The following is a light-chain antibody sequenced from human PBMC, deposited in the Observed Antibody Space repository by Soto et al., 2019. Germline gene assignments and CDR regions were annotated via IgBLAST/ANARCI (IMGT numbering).Light chain of an antibody. V-gene: IGLV2-23*01. J-gene: IGLJ3*02. CDR2: EGS. CDR3: CSYAGRSTLV. CDR1: SSDVGSYNL. Sequence: QSALTQPASVSGSPGQSITISCTGSSSDVGSYNLVSWHQQYPGKAPKLMIYEGSKRPSGVSNRFSGSKSGNTSSLTISGIHAEHEAAYYCCSYAGRSTLVLGGGTTLTVL.